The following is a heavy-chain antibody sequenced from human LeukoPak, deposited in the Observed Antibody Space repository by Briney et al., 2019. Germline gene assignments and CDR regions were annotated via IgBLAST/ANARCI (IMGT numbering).Heavy chain of an antibody. CDR1: GYTFTGYY. CDR2: INPDSGGT. CDR3: ARGSGITMIVMPSDY. D-gene: IGHD3-22*01. Sequence: ASVKVSCKASGYTFTGYYMHWVRQAPGQGLEWMGWINPDSGGTNYAQKFQGRVTMIGDTSISTAYMELSNLRSDDTAVYYCARGSGITMIVMPSDYWGQGTLVTVSS. J-gene: IGHJ4*02. V-gene: IGHV1-2*02.